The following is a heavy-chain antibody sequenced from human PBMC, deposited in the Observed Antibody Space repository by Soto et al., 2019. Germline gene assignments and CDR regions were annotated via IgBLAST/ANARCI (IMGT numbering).Heavy chain of an antibody. Sequence: QVQLQESGPGLVKPSETLSLTCTVSGGSISSYYWSWIRQPPGKGLEWIGYIYYSGSTNYNPSLKSRVTISVDTSKNQFSLKLSSVTAADTVVYYCARFYGLDAFDFWGQGTMVTVSS. CDR2: IYYSGST. D-gene: IGHD4-17*01. CDR3: ARFYGLDAFDF. CDR1: GGSISSYY. V-gene: IGHV4-59*08. J-gene: IGHJ3*01.